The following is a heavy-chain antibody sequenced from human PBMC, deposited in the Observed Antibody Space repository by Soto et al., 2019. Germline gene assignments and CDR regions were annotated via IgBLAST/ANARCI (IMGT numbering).Heavy chain of an antibody. CDR2: VNPHSGAT. V-gene: IGHV1-2*02. D-gene: IGHD5-12*01. Sequence: QLVQSGAEVRKPGASVKVSCKASGYTFTDYFIHWVRQAPGQGLDWMGWVNPHSGATDYAQRFQGRVTMTRDTSISTVYMELSSLSSDDTAVFYCATSRGYSGYDGWYGPWGQGTLVIVSS. CDR1: GYTFTDYF. J-gene: IGHJ5*02. CDR3: ATSRGYSGYDGWYGP.